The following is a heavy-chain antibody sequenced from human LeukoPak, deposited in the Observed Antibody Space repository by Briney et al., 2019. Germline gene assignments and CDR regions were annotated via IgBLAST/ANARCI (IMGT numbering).Heavy chain of an antibody. J-gene: IGHJ5*02. D-gene: IGHD2-2*01. CDR1: GYTFTTYN. CDR3: ARVPYCSSTSCYAAGWFDP. CDR2: ISGYNGNT. Sequence: ASVKVSCKSSGYTFTTYNINWVRQAPGQGLEWMGWISGYNGNTNYAQKFQGRVTITADKSTSTAYMELSSLRSEDTAVYYCARVPYCSSTSCYAAGWFDPWGQGTLVTVSS. V-gene: IGHV1-18*01.